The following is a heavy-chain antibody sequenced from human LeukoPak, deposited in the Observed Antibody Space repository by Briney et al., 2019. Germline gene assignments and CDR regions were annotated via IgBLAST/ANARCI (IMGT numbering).Heavy chain of an antibody. Sequence: GGSLRLSCAASGFTFSSYWMHWVRQAPGKGLVWVSHINSDGSSTTYADSVKGRFTISRDNAKNTLYLQMNSLRAEDTAVYYCTSLAVSDTGYFDYWGQGTLVTVSS. CDR3: TSLAVSDTGYFDY. CDR2: INSDGSST. D-gene: IGHD6-19*01. J-gene: IGHJ4*02. V-gene: IGHV3-74*01. CDR1: GFTFSSYW.